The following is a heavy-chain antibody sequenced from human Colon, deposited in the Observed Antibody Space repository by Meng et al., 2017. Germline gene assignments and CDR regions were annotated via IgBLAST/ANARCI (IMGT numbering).Heavy chain of an antibody. V-gene: IGHV4-59*01. CDR3: ARGGASSKWLDP. CDR2: IYYSGST. J-gene: IGHJ5*02. Sequence: GSLRLSCAVSGYSITSYYWSWIRQPPGKGLEWIAWIYYSGSTNYNPSLKSRVTISMDTSKHQFSLNLTSVTTADTAVYYCARGGASSKWLDPWGQGILVTVSS. CDR1: GYSITSYY. D-gene: IGHD6-6*01.